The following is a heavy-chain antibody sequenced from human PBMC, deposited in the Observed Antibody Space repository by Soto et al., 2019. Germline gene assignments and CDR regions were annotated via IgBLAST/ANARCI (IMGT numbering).Heavy chain of an antibody. Sequence: SETLSLTCTVSGGSISSSSYYWGWIRQPPGKGLEWIGSIYYSGSTYYNPSLKSRVTISVDTSKNQFSLKLSSVTAADTAVYYCARHWRYYGSGSYYTYGMEGWGQGTTVTVSS. CDR1: GGSISSSSYY. D-gene: IGHD3-10*01. CDR3: ARHWRYYGSGSYYTYGMEG. V-gene: IGHV4-39*01. J-gene: IGHJ6*02. CDR2: IYYSGST.